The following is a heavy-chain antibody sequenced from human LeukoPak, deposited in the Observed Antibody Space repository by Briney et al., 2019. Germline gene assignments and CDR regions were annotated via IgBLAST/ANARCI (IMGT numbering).Heavy chain of an antibody. CDR3: ARDYGGSSPFDY. CDR1: GFIFSTYN. CDR2: ITSSSSHT. D-gene: IGHD4-23*01. J-gene: IGHJ4*02. V-gene: IGHV3-21*01. Sequence: GALRLSCSASGFIFSTYNMNWVRQAPGKALEWVSSITSSSSHTYYADSVKGRYTTSRDNAKNSLYLQMNSLRAEDTAVYYCARDYGGSSPFDYWGQGTLVTVSS.